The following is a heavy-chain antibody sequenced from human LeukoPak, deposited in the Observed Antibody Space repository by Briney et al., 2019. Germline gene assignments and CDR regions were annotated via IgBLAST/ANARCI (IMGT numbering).Heavy chain of an antibody. Sequence: PGGSLRLSCAASGFTFSSYSMNWVRQAPGKGPEWVANIKEDGSESYYVDFVKGRFTISRDNAKNSLYLQMNSLRAEDTAVYYCATGASVAYWGQGTLVTVSS. J-gene: IGHJ4*02. V-gene: IGHV3-7*01. CDR1: GFTFSSYS. CDR3: ATGASVAY. CDR2: IKEDGSES. D-gene: IGHD2-2*01.